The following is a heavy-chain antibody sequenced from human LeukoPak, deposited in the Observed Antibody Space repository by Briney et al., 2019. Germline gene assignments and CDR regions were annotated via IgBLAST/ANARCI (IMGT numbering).Heavy chain of an antibody. CDR1: GFTFSSYW. J-gene: IGHJ4*02. V-gene: IGHV3-74*01. D-gene: IGHD3-22*01. CDR3: AKDSSSYYDSSGYDY. CDR2: INSDGSST. Sequence: GGSLRLSCAASGFTFSSYWMHWVRQAPGKGLVWVSRINSDGSSTSYADSVKGRFTISRDNAKNTLYPQMNSLRAEDTAVYYCAKDSSSYYDSSGYDYWGQGTLVTVSS.